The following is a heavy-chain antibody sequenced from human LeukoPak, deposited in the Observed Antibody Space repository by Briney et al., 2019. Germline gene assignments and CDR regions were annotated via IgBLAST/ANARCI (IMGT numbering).Heavy chain of an antibody. CDR2: INHSGST. CDR1: GGSFSGYY. J-gene: IGHJ4*02. V-gene: IGHV4-34*01. CDR3: ARAPSYYFDY. Sequence: NPSETLSLTCAVYGGSFSGYYWSWIRQPPGKGLEWIGEINHSGSTNYNPSLKSQVTISVDTSKNQFPLKLSSVTAADTAVYYCARAPSYYFDYWGQGTLVTVSS.